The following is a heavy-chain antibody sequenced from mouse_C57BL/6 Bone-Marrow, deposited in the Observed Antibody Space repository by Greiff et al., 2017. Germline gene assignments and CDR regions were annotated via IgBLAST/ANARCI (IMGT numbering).Heavy chain of an antibody. CDR3: ARERGYIY. D-gene: IGHD1-3*01. CDR1: GYTFTDYY. J-gene: IGHJ2*01. CDR2: INPYNGGT. V-gene: IGHV1-19*01. Sequence: EVKLQESGPVLVKPGASVKMSCKASGYTFTDYYMNWVKQSHGKSLEWIGVINPYNGGTSYNQKFKGKATLTVDKSSSTAYMELNSLTSEDSAVYYCARERGYIYWGQGTTLTVSS.